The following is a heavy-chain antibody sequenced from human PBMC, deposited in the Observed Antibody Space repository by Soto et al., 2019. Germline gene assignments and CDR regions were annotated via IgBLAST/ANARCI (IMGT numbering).Heavy chain of an antibody. V-gene: IGHV3-23*01. Sequence: GGSLRLSCAASGFTFSTYAMAWVRQAPGKGLEWVSGVSASGLNTDYADPVKGRFYISRDNSKNTVSLHMNSLRAEDTALYYFSKDGYDYVWGSYRQTYYFDYWGQGTLVTVSS. CDR1: GFTFSTYA. D-gene: IGHD3-16*02. J-gene: IGHJ4*02. CDR3: SKDGYDYVWGSYRQTYYFDY. CDR2: VSASGLNT.